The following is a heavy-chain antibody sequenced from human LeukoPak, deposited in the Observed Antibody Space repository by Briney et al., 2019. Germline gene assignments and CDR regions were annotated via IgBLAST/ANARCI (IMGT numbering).Heavy chain of an antibody. J-gene: IGHJ4*02. CDR2: ISGSGLST. CDR1: GFTFSSYA. V-gene: IGHV3-23*01. Sequence: SGGSLRLSCAASGFTFSSYAMSWVRQAPGKGLEWVSAISGSGLSTYYVDSVKGRVTISRDNSKNTLYLQMDSLSVEDTAVYYCAKGPNGSGLGELFFDYWGQGTLVTVSS. CDR3: AKGPNGSGLGELFFDY. D-gene: IGHD3-10*01.